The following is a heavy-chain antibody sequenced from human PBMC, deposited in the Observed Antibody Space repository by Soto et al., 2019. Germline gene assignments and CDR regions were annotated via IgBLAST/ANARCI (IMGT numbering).Heavy chain of an antibody. J-gene: IGHJ5*02. CDR1: GYSFTSYW. CDR2: IYPGDSDT. V-gene: IGHV5-51*01. D-gene: IGHD6-19*01. Sequence: HGESLKISCKGSGYSFTSYWIGWVRQMPGKGLEWRGIIYPGDSDTRYSPSFQGQVTISADKSISTAYLQWSSLKASDTAMYYCERQEASSSGWYFRSWGQGTLVTVSS. CDR3: ERQEASSSGWYFRS.